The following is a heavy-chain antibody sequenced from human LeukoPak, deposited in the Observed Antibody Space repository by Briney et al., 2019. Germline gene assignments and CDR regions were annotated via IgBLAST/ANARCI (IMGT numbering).Heavy chain of an antibody. D-gene: IGHD5-24*01. CDR3: ARSREPGRDGDY. V-gene: IGHV3-74*01. CDR1: GFTFSSYW. CDR2: ISSDGTSP. Sequence: GGSLRLACAASGFTFSSYWMHWVRQAPGKGLVWVSRISSDGTSPSYADSVKGRCTLSRDNAKNTVYLQMNSLRAEDTAVYYCARSREPGRDGDYWGQGALVTVSS. J-gene: IGHJ4*02.